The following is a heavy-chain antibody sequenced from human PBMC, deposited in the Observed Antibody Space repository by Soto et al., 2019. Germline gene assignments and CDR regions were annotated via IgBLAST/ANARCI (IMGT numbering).Heavy chain of an antibody. J-gene: IGHJ4*02. Sequence: GSLRLSCAASGFTVSSNYMSGVRQAPGKGLEWIGSIYYSGSTYYNPSLKSRVTISVDTSKNQFSLKLSSVTAADTAVFYCAGHPIGYSGYDSDYWGQGTLVTVSS. CDR3: AGHPIGYSGYDSDY. CDR2: IYYSGST. D-gene: IGHD5-12*01. CDR1: GFTVSSNY. V-gene: IGHV4-59*05.